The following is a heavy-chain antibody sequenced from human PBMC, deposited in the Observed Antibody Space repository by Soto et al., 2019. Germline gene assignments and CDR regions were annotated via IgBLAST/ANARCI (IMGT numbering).Heavy chain of an antibody. CDR3: ARARGARYFDY. J-gene: IGHJ4*02. CDR1: GFSIISGDYY. Sequence: SETLSLTCTFSGFSIISGDYYWSWIRQPPGKGLEWIGYIYYSGSTYYNPSLKSRVTISVDTSKNQFSLKLSSVTAADTAVYYCARARGARYFDYWGQGTLVTVSS. V-gene: IGHV4-30-4*01. D-gene: IGHD2-15*01. CDR2: IYYSGST.